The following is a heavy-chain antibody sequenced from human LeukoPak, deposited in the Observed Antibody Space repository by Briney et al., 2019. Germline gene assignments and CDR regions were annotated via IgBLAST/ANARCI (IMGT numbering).Heavy chain of an antibody. Sequence: SVKGRFTISRDNSKNTLYLQMNSLGAEDTAIYYCAKWGDYDVLTGYYDSDYWGQGTLVTVSS. V-gene: IGHV3-23*01. CDR3: AKWGDYDVLTGYYDSDY. J-gene: IGHJ4*02. D-gene: IGHD3-9*01.